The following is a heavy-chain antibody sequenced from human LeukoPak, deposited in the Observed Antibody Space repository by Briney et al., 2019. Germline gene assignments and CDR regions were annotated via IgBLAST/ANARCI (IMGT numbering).Heavy chain of an antibody. CDR1: GDSISSYY. J-gene: IGHJ4*02. Sequence: SETLSLTCTVSGDSISSYYWSWIRQPPGKGPEWIGYIYYSGSTNYNPSLKSRVTISVDTSKNRFSLKLSSVTAADTAVYYCARAPVLSYFDYWGQGTLVTVSS. CDR3: ARAPVLSYFDY. CDR2: IYYSGST. V-gene: IGHV4-59*01. D-gene: IGHD2-8*01.